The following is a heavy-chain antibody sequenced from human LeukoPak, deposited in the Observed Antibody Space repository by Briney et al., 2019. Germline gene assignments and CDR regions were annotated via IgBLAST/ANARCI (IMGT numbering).Heavy chain of an antibody. CDR3: ARHIRGLRSPFDY. V-gene: IGHV4-61*02. J-gene: IGHJ4*02. Sequence: SETLSLTCTVSGGSVRRGNYYWTWIRQPAGSGLEWIGRIYTSGTTDYNPSLRTRVTISVDASRNQFSLKLSSVTAADTAVYYCARHIRGLRSPFDYWGQGTLVTVSS. CDR1: GGSVRRGNYY. CDR2: IYTSGTT. D-gene: IGHD5-12*01.